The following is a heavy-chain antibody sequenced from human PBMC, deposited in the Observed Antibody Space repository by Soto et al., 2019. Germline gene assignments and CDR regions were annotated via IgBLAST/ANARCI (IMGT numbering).Heavy chain of an antibody. CDR2: IYHSGST. CDR1: GGSISSGGYS. J-gene: IGHJ5*02. D-gene: IGHD2-2*01. Sequence: QLQLQESGSGLVKPSQTLSLTCAVSGGSISSGGYSWSWIRQPPGKGLEWIGYIYHSGSTYYNSSPXSXXTISVDRSKNQLFLKLSSVTAADTAVYYCARVPTPWGQGTLVTVSS. CDR3: ARVPTP. V-gene: IGHV4-30-2*01.